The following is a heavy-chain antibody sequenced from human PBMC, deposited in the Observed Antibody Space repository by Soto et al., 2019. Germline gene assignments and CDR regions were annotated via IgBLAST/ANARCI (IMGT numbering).Heavy chain of an antibody. V-gene: IGHV4-34*01. J-gene: IGHJ4*02. CDR1: GGSFSGYY. Sequence: QVQLQQWGAGLLKPSETLSLTCAVYGGSFSGYYWSWIRQPPGKGLEWIGEINHSGSTNYNPSLKRRVTISVDTSKNQFSLKLSSVTAADTAVYYCARGFKHRNWGQGTLVTVSS. CDR3: ARGFKHRN. CDR2: INHSGST.